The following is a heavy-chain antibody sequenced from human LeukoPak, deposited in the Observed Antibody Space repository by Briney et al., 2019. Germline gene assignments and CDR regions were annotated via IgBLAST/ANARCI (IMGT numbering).Heavy chain of an antibody. D-gene: IGHD7-27*01. CDR2: IYYSGST. J-gene: IGHJ6*03. V-gene: IGHV4-39*01. CDR1: GGSISSRSYY. Sequence: PSETLSLTCTVSGGSISSRSYYWGWIRQPPGKGLEWIGIIYYSGSTYSNPSLRSRVTISVDTSKNQFSLKLSSVTAADTAVYYCARVWAYYYYYMDVWGKGTTVTVSS. CDR3: ARVWAYYYYYMDV.